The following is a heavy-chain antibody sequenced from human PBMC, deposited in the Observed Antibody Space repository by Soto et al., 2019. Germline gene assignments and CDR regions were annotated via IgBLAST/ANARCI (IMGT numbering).Heavy chain of an antibody. CDR1: GFSVSSNY. CDR2: IYADGTT. J-gene: IGHJ5*02. Sequence: GGSLRLSCVVSGFSVSSNYMSWVRQAPGKGLDWVSVIYADGTTYYGDSVKGRFTISRHNSKNTLYLQMDSLRDEDTAVYYCARESRFLEWLSLNWFDPWGQGTLVTVS. V-gene: IGHV3-53*01. D-gene: IGHD3-3*01. CDR3: ARESRFLEWLSLNWFDP.